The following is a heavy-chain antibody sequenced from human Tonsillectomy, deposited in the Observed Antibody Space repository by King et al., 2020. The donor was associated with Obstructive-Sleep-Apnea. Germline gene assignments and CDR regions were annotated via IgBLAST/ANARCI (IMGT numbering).Heavy chain of an antibody. J-gene: IGHJ4*02. CDR2: ICYSGST. V-gene: IGHV4-39*07. CDR1: GGSISTSFY. CDR3: ARGPSLGEESDY. D-gene: IGHD3-16*02. Sequence: QLQESGPGLVKPSGTLSLTCTVSGGSISTSFYWTWIRQPPGKGLQWIATICYSGSTYYNAYLKTRVTTSVDTFKNPFSLKRSSVTAAATPMYYCARGPSLGEESDYWGQGILVTVSS.